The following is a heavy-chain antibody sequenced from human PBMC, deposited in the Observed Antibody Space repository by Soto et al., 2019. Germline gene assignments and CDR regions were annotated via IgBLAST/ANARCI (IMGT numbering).Heavy chain of an antibody. V-gene: IGHV3-66*01. CDR2: IYSGGST. CDR3: ARGTSYYYYYGMDV. Sequence: EVQLVESGGGLVQPGGSLRLSCAASGFTVSSNYMSWVRQAPGKGLELVSVIYSGGSTYYADSVKGRFTISRENSKNTLYLQMNSLRAEDTAVYYCARGTSYYYYYGMDVWGQGTTVTVSS. CDR1: GFTVSSNY. J-gene: IGHJ6*02.